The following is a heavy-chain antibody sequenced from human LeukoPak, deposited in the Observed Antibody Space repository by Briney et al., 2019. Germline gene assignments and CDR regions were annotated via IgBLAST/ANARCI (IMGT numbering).Heavy chain of an antibody. D-gene: IGHD3-9*01. CDR2: INHSGST. V-gene: IGHV4-34*01. CDR1: GGSFSGCY. Sequence: PSETLSLTCAVYGGSFSGCYWSWIRQPPGKGLEWIGEINHSGSTNYNPSLKSRVTISVDTSKNQFSLKLSSVTAADTAVYYCAXXXXNXXDILTGYRLDYWGQGTLVTVSS. CDR3: AXXXXNXXDILTGYRLDY. J-gene: IGHJ4*02.